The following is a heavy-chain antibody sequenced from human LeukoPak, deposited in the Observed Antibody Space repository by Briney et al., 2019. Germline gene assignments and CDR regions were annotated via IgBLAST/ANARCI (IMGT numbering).Heavy chain of an antibody. CDR1: RFSLSSYG. V-gene: IGHV3-30*02. J-gene: IGHJ3*02. Sequence: GGSLRLFCAASRFSLSSYGMHWARQAPGKGLEWVAYLQYDRTNVQDADSVRSRFTTSRDNFRNIMYLQMNRVRGEDTAVYYCARGSGWGDAFDIWGQGTMVTVSS. CDR2: LQYDRTNV. D-gene: IGHD6-19*01. CDR3: ARGSGWGDAFDI.